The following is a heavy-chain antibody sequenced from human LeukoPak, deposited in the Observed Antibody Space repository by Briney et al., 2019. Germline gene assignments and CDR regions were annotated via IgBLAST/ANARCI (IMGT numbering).Heavy chain of an antibody. CDR3: ARGKYYYDSSGYFRFDY. CDR1: GDSIRSYY. J-gene: IGHJ4*02. Sequence: PSETLSLTCTVSGDSIRSYYWSWIRQPPGKGLEWIGHIYHSGSTNYNPSLKSRVTMSVDTSKNQFSLKLSSVTAADTAVYYCARGKYYYDSSGYFRFDYWGQGTLVTVSS. V-gene: IGHV4-59*12. D-gene: IGHD3-22*01. CDR2: IYHSGST.